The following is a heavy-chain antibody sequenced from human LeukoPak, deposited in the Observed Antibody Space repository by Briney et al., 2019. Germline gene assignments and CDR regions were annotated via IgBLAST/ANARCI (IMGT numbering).Heavy chain of an antibody. J-gene: IGHJ4*02. D-gene: IGHD3-9*01. CDR2: ITNSGDSA. CDR1: GFTFSNDA. Sequence: GGSLRLSCGASGFTFSNDAMSWVRQAPGKGLGWVSFITNSGDSAYYADSVKGRFTISRDNSKNTLYLQMNSLRAEDTAVYYCAKDHLVSYYDILTGYYYFDYWGQGTLVTVSS. V-gene: IGHV3-23*01. CDR3: AKDHLVSYYDILTGYYYFDY.